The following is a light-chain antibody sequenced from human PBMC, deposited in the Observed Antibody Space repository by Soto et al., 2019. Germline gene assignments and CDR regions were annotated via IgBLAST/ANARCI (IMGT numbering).Light chain of an antibody. Sequence: EIVMTQSPATLSVSPGERATLSCRASQSVSNNLAWYQQTPGQAPRLLIYGASTRATGIPARFSGSGSGTEFTLTISSLQSEDFAVYYCQQYNNWPYTFGQGTKLEIK. CDR2: GAS. CDR1: QSVSNN. V-gene: IGKV3-15*01. CDR3: QQYNNWPYT. J-gene: IGKJ2*01.